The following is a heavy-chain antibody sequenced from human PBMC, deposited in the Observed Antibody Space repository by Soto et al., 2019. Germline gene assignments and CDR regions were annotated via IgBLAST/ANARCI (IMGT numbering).Heavy chain of an antibody. CDR3: TTLAGYSFYYYYYGMDV. V-gene: IGHV3-15*07. CDR2: IKSKTDGGTT. CDR1: GFTFSNAW. Sequence: PGGSVRLSCAASGFTFSNAWMNWVRQAPGKGLEWVGRIKSKTDGGTTDYAAPVKGRFTISRDDSKNTLYLQMNSLKTEDTAVYYCTTLAGYSFYYYYYGMDVWGQGTTVTVSS. J-gene: IGHJ6*02. D-gene: IGHD6-13*01.